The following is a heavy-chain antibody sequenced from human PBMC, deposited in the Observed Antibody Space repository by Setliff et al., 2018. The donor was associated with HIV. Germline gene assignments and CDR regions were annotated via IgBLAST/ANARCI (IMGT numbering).Heavy chain of an antibody. J-gene: IGHJ4*02. CDR1: GFTFRSYE. V-gene: IGHV4-34*01. CDR2: IDHSGIS. D-gene: IGHD2-21*02. Sequence: GSLRLSCAVSGFTFRSYEMSWIRQPPGKGLEWIGEIDHSGISKYNPSLKSRVTISVDTSKNQFSLKLGSVTAADTAFYYCARVAYCGGDCSAWDYWGQGTLVTVSS. CDR3: ARVAYCGGDCSAWDY.